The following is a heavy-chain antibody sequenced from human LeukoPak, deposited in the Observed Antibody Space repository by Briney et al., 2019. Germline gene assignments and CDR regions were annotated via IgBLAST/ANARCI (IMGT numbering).Heavy chain of an antibody. CDR2: INPNSGGT. V-gene: IGHV1-2*02. D-gene: IGHD2-8*01. CDR1: GYTFIGYY. CDR3: AREGDCTNGVCYGWFDP. Sequence: ASVKVSCKASGYTFIGYYMHWVRQAPGQGLEWMVWINPNSGGTNYAQKFQGRVIMTRDTSISTAYMEQSRLRSDDTAVYYCAREGDCTNGVCYGWFDPWGQGTLVTVSS. J-gene: IGHJ5*02.